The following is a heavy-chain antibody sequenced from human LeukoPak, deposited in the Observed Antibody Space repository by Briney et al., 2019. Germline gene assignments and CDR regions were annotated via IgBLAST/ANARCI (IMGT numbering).Heavy chain of an antibody. Sequence: GSLRLSSAASGFTFSSYSMNWVRQAPGKGLEWVSSISSSSSYIYYAASVKGRFTISRDNAKNSLYLQMNSLRAEDTAVYYCARAGFGELSHDAFDIWGQGTMVTVSS. CDR2: ISSSSSYI. J-gene: IGHJ3*02. D-gene: IGHD3-10*01. V-gene: IGHV3-21*01. CDR3: ARAGFGELSHDAFDI. CDR1: GFTFSSYS.